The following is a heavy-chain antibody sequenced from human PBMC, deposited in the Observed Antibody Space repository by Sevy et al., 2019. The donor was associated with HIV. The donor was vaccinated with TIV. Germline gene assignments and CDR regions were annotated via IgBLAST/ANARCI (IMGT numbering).Heavy chain of an antibody. V-gene: IGHV3-21*01. J-gene: IGHJ4*01. CDR3: AKDGKVPVPGLYYFDY. CDR1: GLTFSNDN. Sequence: GGSLRLSCAASGLTFSNDNMNWVRQAPGKGLEWVSFISSESGYIYYADSVKGRFSISRDNAKNSLYLQMNSLRAEETAVYYCAKDGKVPVPGLYYFDYWGHGTLVTVSS. D-gene: IGHD6-19*01. CDR2: ISSESGYI.